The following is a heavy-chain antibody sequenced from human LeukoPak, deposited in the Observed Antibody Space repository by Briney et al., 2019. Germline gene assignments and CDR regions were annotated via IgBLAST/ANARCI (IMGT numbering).Heavy chain of an antibody. CDR2: IIPIFGTA. CDR3: ATPVPHDTSGYYYRFDY. CDR1: GGTFSSYA. J-gene: IGHJ4*02. V-gene: IGHV1-69*06. Sequence: SVKVSCKASGGTFSSYAISWVRQAPGQGLEWMGGIIPIFGTANYAQKFQGRVTMTEDTSTDTVYMGLNSLISDDTAVYYCATPVPHDTSGYYYRFDYWGQGTLVTVSS. D-gene: IGHD3-22*01.